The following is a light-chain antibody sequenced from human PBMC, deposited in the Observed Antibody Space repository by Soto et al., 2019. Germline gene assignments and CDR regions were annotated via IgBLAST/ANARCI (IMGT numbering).Light chain of an antibody. J-gene: IGKJ3*01. Sequence: EMVLTQSPGTLSLSPGERATLSCRASQSVSSSYLAWYQQKLGKAPRLLIHGASSRATGIPDRFSGSGSGTDFTLTISRLEPEDFAVYHRQHYGSSFFGPGIKVDIK. CDR3: QHYGSSF. CDR1: QSVSSSY. V-gene: IGKV3-20*01. CDR2: GAS.